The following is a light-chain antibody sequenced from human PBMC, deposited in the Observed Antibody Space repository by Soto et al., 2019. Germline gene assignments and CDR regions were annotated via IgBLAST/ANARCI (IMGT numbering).Light chain of an antibody. V-gene: IGKV3-11*01. Sequence: EIVLTQSPATLSLSPGERATLSCRASQSVSSYLAWYQQKPGQAPRLLIYDASNRATGIPARFSGSGSGTDFNLTISSLAPEDFSVYYCQQRSTWPPYTFGQGTKLEIK. CDR1: QSVSSY. J-gene: IGKJ2*01. CDR2: DAS. CDR3: QQRSTWPPYT.